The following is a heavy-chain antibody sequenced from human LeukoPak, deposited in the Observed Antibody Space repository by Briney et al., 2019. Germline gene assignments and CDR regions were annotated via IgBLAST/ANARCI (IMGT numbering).Heavy chain of an antibody. D-gene: IGHD3-3*01. J-gene: IGHJ3*02. CDR2: INWNGGST. Sequence: GGSLRLSCAASGFTFDDYGMSWVRQAPGKGLEWVSGINWNGGSTYYADSVKGRFTISRDNSKNTLYLQMNSLRAEDTAVYYCAKDLGIFGVVIIWAFDIWGQGTMVTVSS. CDR1: GFTFDDYG. CDR3: AKDLGIFGVVIIWAFDI. V-gene: IGHV3-20*04.